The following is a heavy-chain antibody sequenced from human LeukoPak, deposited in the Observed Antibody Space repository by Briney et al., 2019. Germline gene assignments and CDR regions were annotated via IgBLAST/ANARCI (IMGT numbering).Heavy chain of an antibody. V-gene: IGHV4-31*11. D-gene: IGHD4-17*01. CDR3: ARCDTVTTSFDY. CDR2: IYYSGST. J-gene: IGHJ4*02. Sequence: PSETLSLTCAVYGGSFSGYYWSWIRQHPGKGLEWIRYIYYSGSTYYNPSLKSRVTISVDTSKNQFSLKLSSVTAADTAVYYCARCDTVTTSFDYWGRGTLVTVSS. CDR1: GGSFSGYY.